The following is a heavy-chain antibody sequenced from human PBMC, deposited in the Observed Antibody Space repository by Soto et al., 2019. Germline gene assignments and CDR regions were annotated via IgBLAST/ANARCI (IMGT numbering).Heavy chain of an antibody. J-gene: IGHJ4*02. CDR3: ARSPEATVTAFDY. CDR1: GGCISSGGYY. D-gene: IGHD4-17*01. V-gene: IGHV4-31*02. Sequence: LCGGCISSGGYYWSWIRQHPGKGLEWFGYIFYSGSTYYNPSLKSRVTISVDTSKNQFSLKLSSVTAADTAVYYCARSPEATVTAFDYWGQGTLVTVSS. CDR2: IFYSGST.